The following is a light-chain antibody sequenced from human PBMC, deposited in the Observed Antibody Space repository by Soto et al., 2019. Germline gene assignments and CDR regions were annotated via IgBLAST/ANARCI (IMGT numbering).Light chain of an antibody. V-gene: IGKV1-5*03. CDR1: QNINNR. CDR3: QHFYTYSAWT. Sequence: DIRLEKSSCILSESVGDREMLTFRPSQNINNRLAWYQQRPGKSHKLLVYWASTVESGVPSRFSGSGSGTEFSLSMSGLQTDDFSTYYGQHFYTYSAWTVGQGTKVENK. CDR2: WAS. J-gene: IGKJ2*01.